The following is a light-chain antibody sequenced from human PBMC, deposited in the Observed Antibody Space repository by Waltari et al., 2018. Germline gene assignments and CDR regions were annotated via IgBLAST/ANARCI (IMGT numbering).Light chain of an antibody. CDR3: QNHERLPAT. J-gene: IGKJ1*01. V-gene: IGKV3-20*01. Sequence: EIVLTQSPGTLSLSPGERATLSCRASQSIGTYFALYQQKPGQAPRLLMYHASSRATGIPDRFSGSGSGTDFSLTISRLEPEDFAVYYCQNHERLPATFGQGTKVEIK. CDR2: HAS. CDR1: QSIGTY.